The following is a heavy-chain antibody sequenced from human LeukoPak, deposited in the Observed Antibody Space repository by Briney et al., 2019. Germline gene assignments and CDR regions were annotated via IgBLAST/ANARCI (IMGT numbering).Heavy chain of an antibody. CDR2: VHYTGST. Sequence: PSETLSLTCTVSGGSISPYYWSWLRQPPGKGLEWIGYVHYTGSTSYNPSLKSRVTISVDTSKNQFSLKMNSVTAADTAVYYCAKLSQRRGINDAFDVWGQGTMVTVSS. V-gene: IGHV4-59*08. CDR1: GGSISPYY. D-gene: IGHD3-16*02. CDR3: AKLSQRRGINDAFDV. J-gene: IGHJ3*01.